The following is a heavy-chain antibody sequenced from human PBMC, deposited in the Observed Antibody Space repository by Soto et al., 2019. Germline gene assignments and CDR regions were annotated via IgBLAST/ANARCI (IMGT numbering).Heavy chain of an antibody. V-gene: IGHV3-66*04. CDR3: ARHVGSYWYFDL. CDR1: GFTVSSSD. J-gene: IGHJ2*01. CDR2: IYTGSTT. D-gene: IGHD1-26*01. Sequence: EVQLVESGGGLVQPGGSLRLSCVASGFTVSSSDMGWVRHAPGKGLEWVSSIYTGSTTYYAESVRGRFTVSTDNSKDTLYLQMNGLRVDDSAMYYCARHVGSYWYFDLWGRGTLVTVSS.